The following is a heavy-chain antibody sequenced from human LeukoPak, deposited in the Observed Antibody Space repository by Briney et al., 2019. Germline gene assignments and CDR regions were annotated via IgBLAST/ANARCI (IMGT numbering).Heavy chain of an antibody. CDR3: ARTRGYSYGSAFDI. D-gene: IGHD5-18*01. J-gene: IGHJ3*02. Sequence: GASVNVSCKASGYSFTGYYMHWVRQAPGQGLEWMGWINPNSGGTNYAQKFQGRVTVTRDTSISTAYMELRSLRSDDTAVYYCARTRGYSYGSAFDIWGQGTMVTVSS. CDR2: INPNSGGT. CDR1: GYSFTGYY. V-gene: IGHV1-2*02.